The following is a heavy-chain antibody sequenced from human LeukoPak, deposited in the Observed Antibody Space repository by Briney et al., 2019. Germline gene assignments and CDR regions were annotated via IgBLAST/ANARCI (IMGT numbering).Heavy chain of an antibody. CDR2: IYSGGST. CDR3: ARVHPVDIVATRLRFYYMDV. D-gene: IGHD5-12*01. J-gene: IGHJ6*03. Sequence: GGSLRLSCAASGFTVSSNYMSWVRQAPGKGLEWVSVIYSGGSTYYADSVKGRFTISRDNSRNTLYLQMNSLRAEDTAVYYCARVHPVDIVATRLRFYYMDVWGKGTTVTVSS. V-gene: IGHV3-53*01. CDR1: GFTVSSNY.